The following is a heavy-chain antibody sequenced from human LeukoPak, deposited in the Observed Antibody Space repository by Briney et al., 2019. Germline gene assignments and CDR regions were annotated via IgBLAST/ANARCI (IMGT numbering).Heavy chain of an antibody. V-gene: IGHV3-7*01. J-gene: IGHJ4*02. CDR2: IKQDGSEK. D-gene: IGHD3-3*01. CDR3: ALRYTYYDFWSGYRGPVDY. Sequence: GGSLRLSCAASGLTFSSYWMSWVRQAPGKGLEWVANIKQDGSEKYYVDSVKGRFTISRDNAKNSLYLQMNSLRAEDTAVYYCALRYTYYDFWSGYRGPVDYWGQGTLVTVSS. CDR1: GLTFSSYW.